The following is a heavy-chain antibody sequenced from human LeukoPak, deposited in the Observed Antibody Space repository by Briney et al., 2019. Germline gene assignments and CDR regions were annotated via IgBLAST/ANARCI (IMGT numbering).Heavy chain of an antibody. Sequence: GGSLRLSCAASGFTFSSYGMSWVRQTPGKGLEWVSRVSGSGGRTYYADSVKGRFTISRDNSKNTLSLQMNNLRADDTAVYYCAKSYASGSFYDYWGQGTLVTVSS. CDR2: VSGSGGRT. D-gene: IGHD3-10*01. J-gene: IGHJ4*02. CDR3: AKSYASGSFYDY. V-gene: IGHV3-23*01. CDR1: GFTFSSYG.